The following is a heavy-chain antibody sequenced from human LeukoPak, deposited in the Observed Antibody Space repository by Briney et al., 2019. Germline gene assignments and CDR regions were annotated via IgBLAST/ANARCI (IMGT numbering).Heavy chain of an antibody. CDR3: ARDPSSSSWYTAFDI. Sequence: PGGSLRLSCAASGFTFSSYEMNWVRQAPGKGLEWVSYISSSGSTIYYADSVKGRFTISRDNAKNSLYLQMNSLRAEDTAVYYCARDPSSSSWYTAFDIWGQGTMVTVSS. J-gene: IGHJ3*02. CDR1: GFTFSSYE. V-gene: IGHV3-48*03. D-gene: IGHD6-13*01. CDR2: ISSSGSTI.